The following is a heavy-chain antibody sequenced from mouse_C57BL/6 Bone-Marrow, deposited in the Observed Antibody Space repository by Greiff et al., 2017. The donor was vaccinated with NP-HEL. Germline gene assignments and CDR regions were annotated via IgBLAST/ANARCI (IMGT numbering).Heavy chain of an antibody. CDR1: GYTFTSYW. CDR3: ARGPAYSLNAMDY. Sequence: VQLQQPGTELVKPGASVKLSCKASGYTFTSYWMHWVKQRPGQGLEWIGNINPSNGGTNYNEKFKSKATLTVDKSSSTAYMQLSSLTSEDSAVYDCARGPAYSLNAMDYWGQGTSVTVSS. D-gene: IGHD2-10*01. V-gene: IGHV1-53*01. CDR2: INPSNGGT. J-gene: IGHJ4*01.